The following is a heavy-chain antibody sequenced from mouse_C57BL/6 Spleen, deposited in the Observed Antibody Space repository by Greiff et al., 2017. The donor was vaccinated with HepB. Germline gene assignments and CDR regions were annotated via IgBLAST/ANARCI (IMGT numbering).Heavy chain of an antibody. CDR2: IDPNSGGT. CDR3: AGSSYSRWYFDV. Sequence: VQLQQPGAELVKPGASVKLSCKASGSTFTSYWMHWVKQRPGRGLGWIGRIDPNSGGTKYNEKFKSKATLTVDKPSSTAYMQLSSLTSEASAVYYCAGSSYSRWYFDVWGTGTTVTVSS. D-gene: IGHD1-1*01. J-gene: IGHJ1*03. V-gene: IGHV1-72*01. CDR1: GSTFTSYW.